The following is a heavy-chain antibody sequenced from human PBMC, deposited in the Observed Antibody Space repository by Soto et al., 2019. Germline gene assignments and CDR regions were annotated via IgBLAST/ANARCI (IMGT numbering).Heavy chain of an antibody. J-gene: IGHJ6*02. CDR2: IPQDGVDG. D-gene: IGHD2-21*02. Sequence: GGSLRLSCEVSGFTFSMYSMSWVRQSPGKGLEWVAKIPQDGVDGHYADSVKGRFTISRDNGKNSLYLQLNNLRAEDTAVYYCARDHLILPAHDFFYGSDVWGRGAKVTVS. V-gene: IGHV3-7*03. CDR1: GFTFSMYS. CDR3: ARDHLILPAHDFFYGSDV.